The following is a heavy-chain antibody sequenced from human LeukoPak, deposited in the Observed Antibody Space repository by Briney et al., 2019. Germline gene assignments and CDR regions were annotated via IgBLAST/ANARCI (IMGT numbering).Heavy chain of an antibody. J-gene: IGHJ5*02. D-gene: IGHD4-17*01. CDR1: GNSLTQLS. CDR3: ARGHDYGDHNWFDP. CDR2: INTNTGNP. Sequence: ASVKVSCKVSGNSLTQLSIHWVRQAPGKGLEWMGWINTNTGNPTYAQGFTGRFVFSLDTSVSTAYLQISSLKAEDTAVYYCARGHDYGDHNWFDPWGQGTLVTVSS. V-gene: IGHV7-4-1*02.